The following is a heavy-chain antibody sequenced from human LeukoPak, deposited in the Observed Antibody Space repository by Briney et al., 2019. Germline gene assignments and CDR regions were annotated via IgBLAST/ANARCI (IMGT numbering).Heavy chain of an antibody. CDR1: GYTFTGYY. CDR2: INPSGGST. V-gene: IGHV1-46*01. Sequence: ASVKVSCKASGYTFTGYYMHWVRQAPGQGLEWMGIINPSGGSTSYAQKFQGRVTMTRDMSTSTVYMELSSLRSEDTAVYYCAREYSSSKGAFDIWGQGTMVTVSS. CDR3: AREYSSSKGAFDI. J-gene: IGHJ3*02. D-gene: IGHD6-6*01.